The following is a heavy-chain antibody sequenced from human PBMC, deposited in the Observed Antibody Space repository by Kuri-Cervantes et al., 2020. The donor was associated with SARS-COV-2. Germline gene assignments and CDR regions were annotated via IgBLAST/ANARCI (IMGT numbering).Heavy chain of an antibody. V-gene: IGHV3-33*01. J-gene: IGHJ6*03. CDR2: IWHDGSNK. CDR1: GFTFSSYG. CDR3: ARDGGPNYYGSGSYHPYYYYMDV. D-gene: IGHD3-10*01. Sequence: GESLKISCAASGFTFSSYGMHWVRQAPGKGLEWVAVIWHDGSNKYYADSVKGRFTISRDNSKNTLYLQMNSLRAEDTAVYYCARDGGPNYYGSGSYHPYYYYMDVWGKGTTVTVSS.